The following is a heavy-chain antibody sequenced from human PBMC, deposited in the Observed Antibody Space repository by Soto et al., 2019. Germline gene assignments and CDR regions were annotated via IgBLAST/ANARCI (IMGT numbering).Heavy chain of an antibody. CDR2: IWYDGSNK. V-gene: IGHV3-33*01. CDR3: ARDRIAAASTGMDV. J-gene: IGHJ6*02. Sequence: GGSLRLSCAASGFTFSSYGMHWVRQAPGKGLEWVAVIWYDGSNKYYADSVKGRFTISRDNSKNTLYLQMNSLRAEDTAVYYCARDRIAAASTGMDVWGQGTTVTVS. CDR1: GFTFSSYG. D-gene: IGHD6-13*01.